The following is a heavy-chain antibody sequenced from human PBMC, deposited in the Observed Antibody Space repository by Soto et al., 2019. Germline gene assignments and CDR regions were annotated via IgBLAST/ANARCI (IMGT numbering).Heavy chain of an antibody. CDR3: ARDFVGYYGSGSYHY. J-gene: IGHJ4*02. V-gene: IGHV1-69*06. D-gene: IGHD3-10*01. CDR2: IIPIFGTA. CDR1: GGTFSSYS. Sequence: SVKVSCKASGGTFSSYSISWVLQAPGQGLEWMGGIIPIFGTANYAQKFQGRVTITADKSTSTAYMELSSLRSEDTAVYYCARDFVGYYGSGSYHYWGQGTLVTVSS.